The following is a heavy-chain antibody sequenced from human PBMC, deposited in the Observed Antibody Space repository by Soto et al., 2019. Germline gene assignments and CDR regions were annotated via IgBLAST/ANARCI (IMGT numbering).Heavy chain of an antibody. CDR1: GHTFSSYA. CDR3: ATVVPAAFDY. V-gene: IGHV1-24*01. D-gene: IGHD2-2*01. Sequence: ASVKVSCKGAGHTFSSYAISWVRQTPGKGLEWMGGFDPEVGKTNYAQKFQGRVTMTEDTSPDTAYMELSSLRSEDTAVYYCATVVPAAFDYWGQGTLVTVSS. J-gene: IGHJ4*02. CDR2: FDPEVGKT.